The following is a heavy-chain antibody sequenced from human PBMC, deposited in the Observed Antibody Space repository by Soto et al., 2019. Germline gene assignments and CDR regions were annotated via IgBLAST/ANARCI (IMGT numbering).Heavy chain of an antibody. CDR3: ARGEDYYYYGMEV. CDR1: GRSFSGYY. V-gene: IGHV4-34*01. Sequence: WETLSLTCAVEGRSFSGYYWSWLRRPRGKGLEWIGEINHSGSTNYNPSLKSRVTISVDTSKNQFSLKLSSVTAADTAVYYCARGEDYYYYGMEVWGQGTTVTVSS. CDR2: INHSGST. J-gene: IGHJ6*02.